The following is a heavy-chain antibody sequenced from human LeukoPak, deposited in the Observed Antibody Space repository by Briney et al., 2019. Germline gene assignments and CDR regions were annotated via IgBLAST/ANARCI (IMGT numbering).Heavy chain of an antibody. D-gene: IGHD2-15*01. J-gene: IGHJ6*02. CDR3: ARSNVVVAGYYYYYGMDV. CDR1: GGTFSSYA. Sequence: SVKVSCKASGGTFSSYAISWVRQAPGQGLEWMGGIIPIFGTANYAQKFQGRVTVTADESTSTAYMELSSLRSEGTAVYYCARSNVVVAGYYYYYGMDVWGQGTTVTVSS. CDR2: IIPIFGTA. V-gene: IGHV1-69*01.